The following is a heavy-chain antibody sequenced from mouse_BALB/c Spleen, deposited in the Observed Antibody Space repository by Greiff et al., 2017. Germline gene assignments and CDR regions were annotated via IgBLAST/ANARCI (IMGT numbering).Heavy chain of an antibody. CDR2: IDPSDSYT. CDR1: GYTFTSYW. D-gene: IGHD1-1*01. Sequence: QVQLKQPGAELVKPGASVKMSCKASGYTFTSYWMHWVKQRPGQGLEWIGVIDPSDSYTSYNQKFKGKATLTVDTSSSTAYMQLSSLTSEDSAVYYCTRGDHYYGTGAYWGQGTLVTVSA. J-gene: IGHJ3*01. CDR3: TRGDHYYGTGAY. V-gene: IGHV1S127*01.